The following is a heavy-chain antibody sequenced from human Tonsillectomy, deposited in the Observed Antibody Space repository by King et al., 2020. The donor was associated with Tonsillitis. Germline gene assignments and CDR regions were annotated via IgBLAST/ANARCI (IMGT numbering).Heavy chain of an antibody. V-gene: IGHV3-23*04. Sequence: VQLVESGGGLVQPGGSLRLSCAASGFTFSSYGMTWVRQAPGKGLEWLSVFSNSGCSTYYADSVKGRFAISRDNSKNTLYLQMNSLGAEDTAVYFCAKDLTGYCTNGICTXXIXYGMDVXGQGXTXTVXS. CDR1: GFTFSSYG. D-gene: IGHD2-8*01. CDR3: AKDLTGYCTNGICTXXIXYGMDV. J-gene: IGHJ6*02. CDR2: FSNSGCST.